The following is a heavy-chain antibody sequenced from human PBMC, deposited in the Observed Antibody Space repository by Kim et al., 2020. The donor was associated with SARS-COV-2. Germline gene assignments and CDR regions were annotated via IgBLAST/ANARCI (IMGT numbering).Heavy chain of an antibody. J-gene: IGHJ4*02. CDR3: ATPPLTELLEYYFDY. D-gene: IGHD1-7*01. V-gene: IGHV3-23*02. Sequence: DSGKGRLTISRDNSKNTLYLQMNSLRAEDTAVYYCATPPLTELLEYYFDYWGQGTLVTVSS.